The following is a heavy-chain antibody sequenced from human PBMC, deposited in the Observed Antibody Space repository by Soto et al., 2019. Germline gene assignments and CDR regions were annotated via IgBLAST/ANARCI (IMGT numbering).Heavy chain of an antibody. Sequence: GGSVRLSCAASGFSFSSYGMHWVLQAPGKGLEWVAVIWYDGSNKYYADSVKGRFTISRDNSKNTLYLQMNSLRAEDTAVYYCARDHLYRSSSGWPYFDYWGQGTLVTVSS. CDR1: GFSFSSYG. CDR2: IWYDGSNK. V-gene: IGHV3-33*01. CDR3: ARDHLYRSSSGWPYFDY. J-gene: IGHJ4*02. D-gene: IGHD6-19*01.